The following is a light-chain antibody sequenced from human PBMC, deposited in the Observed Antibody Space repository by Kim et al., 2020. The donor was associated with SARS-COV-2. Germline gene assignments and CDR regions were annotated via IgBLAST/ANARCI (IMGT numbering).Light chain of an antibody. J-gene: IGLJ3*02. Sequence: ELTQPPSASGTPGQKVTISCSGSSSNIGNNYVSWYQQLPGTAPKLLIYDNNKRPSGIPDRFSGSKSGTSATLGITGLQTGDEADYYCGTWDSSLSAGVFGGGTQLTVL. CDR1: SSNIGNNY. CDR2: DNN. V-gene: IGLV1-51*01. CDR3: GTWDSSLSAGV.